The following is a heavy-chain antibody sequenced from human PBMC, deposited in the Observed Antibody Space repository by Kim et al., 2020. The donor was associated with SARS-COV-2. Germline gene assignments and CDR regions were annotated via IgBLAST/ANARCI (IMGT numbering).Heavy chain of an antibody. Sequence: TNYHPAPKTHVTISVDTSKNQFSLKLSSVTAADTAVYYCATAILGAFDIWGQGTMVTVSS. V-gene: IGHV4-59*01. CDR2: T. CDR3: ATAILGAFDI. J-gene: IGHJ3*02.